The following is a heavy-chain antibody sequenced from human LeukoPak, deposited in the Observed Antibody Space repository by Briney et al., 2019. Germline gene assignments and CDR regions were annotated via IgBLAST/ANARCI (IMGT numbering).Heavy chain of an antibody. Sequence: GGSLRLSCAASGFMFSSNWMSWVRLAPGKGLEWVANIKEDGTETYYVDSVKGRFTIYRDNAKNSLYLQMNSLRVEDTAVYYCAKEPKQWLAPIFDYWGQGTLVIVSS. V-gene: IGHV3-7*03. J-gene: IGHJ4*02. D-gene: IGHD6-19*01. CDR3: AKEPKQWLAPIFDY. CDR2: IKEDGTET. CDR1: GFMFSSNW.